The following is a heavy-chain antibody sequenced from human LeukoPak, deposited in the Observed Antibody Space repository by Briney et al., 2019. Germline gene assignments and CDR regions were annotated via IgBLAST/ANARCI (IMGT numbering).Heavy chain of an antibody. CDR2: IIPIFGTA. V-gene: IGHV1-69*13. Sequence: GVSVKVSCKASGGTFSSYAISWVRQAPGQGLEWMGGIIPIFGTANYAQKFQGRVTITADESTSTAYMELSSLRSEDTAVYYCARERGDIVVVPAAGLYNWFDPWGQGTLVTVSS. D-gene: IGHD2-2*01. CDR3: ARERGDIVVVPAAGLYNWFDP. J-gene: IGHJ5*02. CDR1: GGTFSSYA.